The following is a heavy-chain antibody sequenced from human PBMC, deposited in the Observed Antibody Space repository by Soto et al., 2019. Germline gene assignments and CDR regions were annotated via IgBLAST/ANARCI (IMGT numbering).Heavy chain of an antibody. V-gene: IGHV1-46*01. CDR2: VDPSAGST. CDR1: GYTFTDYY. J-gene: IGHJ6*02. D-gene: IGHD1-26*01. Sequence: QVQLAQSGAEVKEPGASVKVSCKASGYTFTDYYMSWVRQVPGQGLEWMGIVDPSAGSTTYTQKFQGRFTMTRDTSTSTVYMELNSLTSDDTAVYYCARPQAKRERHFNYGLDVWGQGTTVTVSS. CDR3: ARPQAKRERHFNYGLDV.